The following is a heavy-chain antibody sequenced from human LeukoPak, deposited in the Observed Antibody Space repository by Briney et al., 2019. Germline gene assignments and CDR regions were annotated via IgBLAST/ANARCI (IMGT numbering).Heavy chain of an antibody. CDR3: AKGFGHIAAAATLGMDV. Sequence: GGSLRLSCAASGFTFSTYAMTWVRQAPGKGLEWVSAISGSGGSTYYADSVKGRFTISRDNSKNTLYLQMSSLRAEDTAVYYCAKGFGHIAAAATLGMDVWGQGTTVTVSS. J-gene: IGHJ6*02. CDR1: GFTFSTYA. D-gene: IGHD6-13*01. CDR2: ISGSGGST. V-gene: IGHV3-23*01.